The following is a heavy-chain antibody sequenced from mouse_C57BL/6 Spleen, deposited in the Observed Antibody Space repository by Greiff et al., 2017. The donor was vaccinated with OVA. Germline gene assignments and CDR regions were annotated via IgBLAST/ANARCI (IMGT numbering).Heavy chain of an antibody. J-gene: IGHJ4*01. D-gene: IGHD1-1*01. Sequence: QVQLKQPGAELVKPGASVKLSCKASGYTFTSYWMHWVKQRPGRGLEWIGRIDPNSGGTKYNEKFKSKATLTVDKPSSTAYMQLSSLTSEDSAVYYCARRFTTVVATGAMDYWGQGTSVTVSS. CDR1: GYTFTSYW. CDR3: ARRFTTVVATGAMDY. CDR2: IDPNSGGT. V-gene: IGHV1-72*01.